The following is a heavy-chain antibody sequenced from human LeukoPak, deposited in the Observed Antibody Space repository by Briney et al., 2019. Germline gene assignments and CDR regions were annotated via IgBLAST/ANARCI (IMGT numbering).Heavy chain of an antibody. D-gene: IGHD7-27*01. J-gene: IGHJ3*02. CDR2: IIPIFGTA. CDR1: GYTFTSYG. V-gene: IGHV1-69*06. CDR3: ARGAHPDWGFSAFDI. Sequence: GASVKVSCKASGYTFTSYGISWVRQAPGQGLEWMGGIIPIFGTANYAQKFQGRVTITADKSTSTAYMELSSLRSEDTAVYYCARGAHPDWGFSAFDIWGQGTMVTVSS.